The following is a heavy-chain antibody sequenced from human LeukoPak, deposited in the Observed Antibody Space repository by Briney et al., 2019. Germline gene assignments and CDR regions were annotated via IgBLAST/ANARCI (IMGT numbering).Heavy chain of an antibody. CDR2: MNPNSGNT. CDR3: AIIAAQGFDY. Sequence: ASVTVSCKASGYSFTSYDINWVRQATGQGLEWMGWMNPNSGNTSNAQKFQGRVTITRNASISKDNMWLSGLRSEDTAVYYCAIIAAQGFDYWGQGTLVTVSS. V-gene: IGHV1-8*03. D-gene: IGHD6-6*01. CDR1: GYSFTSYD. J-gene: IGHJ4*02.